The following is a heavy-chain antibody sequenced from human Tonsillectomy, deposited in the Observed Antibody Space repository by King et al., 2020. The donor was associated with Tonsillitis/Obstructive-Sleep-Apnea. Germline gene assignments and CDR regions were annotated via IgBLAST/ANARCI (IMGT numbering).Heavy chain of an antibody. J-gene: IGHJ4*02. V-gene: IGHV2-26*01. CDR2: IFSNDEK. D-gene: IGHD5-12*01. Sequence: VTLKESGPVLVKPTETLTLTCTVSGFSLSNARMGVSWIRQPPGKALEWLAHIFSNDEKSYSTSLKSKLTISKDTSKSQVVLTMTNMDPVDTATYYCARIRAGGYAMDYFDYWGQGTLVTVSS. CDR3: ARIRAGGYAMDYFDY. CDR1: GFSLSNARMG.